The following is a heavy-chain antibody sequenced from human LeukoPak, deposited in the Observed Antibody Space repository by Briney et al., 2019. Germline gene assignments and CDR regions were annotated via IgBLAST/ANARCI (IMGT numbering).Heavy chain of an antibody. CDR1: GGSISSYY. CDR3: ARVILSLGDYDILTGYYTPISFDI. Sequence: SETLSLTCTVSGGSISSYYWSWIRQPPGKGLEWIGYIYYSGSTNYNPSLKSRVTISVDTSKNQFSLKLSSVTAADTAVYYCARVILSLGDYDILTGYYTPISFDIWGQGTMVTVSS. J-gene: IGHJ3*02. V-gene: IGHV4-59*08. CDR2: IYYSGST. D-gene: IGHD3-9*01.